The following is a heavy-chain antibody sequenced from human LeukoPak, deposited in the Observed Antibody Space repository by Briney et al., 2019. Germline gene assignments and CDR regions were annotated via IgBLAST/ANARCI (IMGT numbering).Heavy chain of an antibody. V-gene: IGHV3-53*01. CDR2: ISTGGII. J-gene: IGHJ3*02. CDR1: GFTVSSNY. CDR3: ARIDAFGI. Sequence: GGSLRLSCEASGFTVSSNYMSWVRQAPGKGLEWVSLISTGGIIYYADSVEGRFTISRDNSKNTVYLQMNSLRGEDTAMYYCARIDAFGIWGQGTMVTVSS.